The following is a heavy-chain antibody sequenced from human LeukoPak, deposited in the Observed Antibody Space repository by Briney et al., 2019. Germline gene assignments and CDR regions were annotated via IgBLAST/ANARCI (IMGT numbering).Heavy chain of an antibody. CDR3: ATETENSNYDAFDI. D-gene: IGHD4-11*01. V-gene: IGHV3-48*03. Sequence: GGSLRLSCAASGFTFSSYEMNWVRHAPRQGLEWVSYISGGGTTIFYADSVKGRFTISRDNAGNSLYLHMNSLRAEDTAVYYCATETENSNYDAFDIWGQGTMVTVSS. J-gene: IGHJ3*02. CDR2: ISGGGTTI. CDR1: GFTFSSYE.